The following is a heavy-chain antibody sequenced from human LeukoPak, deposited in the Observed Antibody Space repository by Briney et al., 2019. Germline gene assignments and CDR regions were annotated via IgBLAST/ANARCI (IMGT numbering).Heavy chain of an antibody. V-gene: IGHV4-34*01. CDR3: ATRGYSYGYDY. CDR1: GGSFSGYY. D-gene: IGHD5-18*01. J-gene: IGHJ4*02. CDR2: INHSAST. Sequence: SETLSLTCAVYGGSFSGYYWSWIRQPPGKGLEGIGEINHSASTNYNPSLKSRVTISVDTSKNQFSLKLSSVTAADTAVYYCATRGYSYGYDYWGQGTLVTVSS.